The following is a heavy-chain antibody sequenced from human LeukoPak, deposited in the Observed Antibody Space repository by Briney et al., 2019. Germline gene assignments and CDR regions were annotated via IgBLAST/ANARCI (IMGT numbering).Heavy chain of an antibody. J-gene: IGHJ4*02. CDR1: GFTLSSYA. V-gene: IGHV3-23*01. D-gene: IGHD3-3*01. Sequence: GGSLRLSCAASGFTLSSYAMSWVRQAPGKGLEWVSAISGSGGSTYYPDSVKGRLTISRDNSKNTLYLQMNSLRAEDTAVYYCAKSIVSRITIFGVVIANFDYWGQGTLVTVSS. CDR3: AKSIVSRITIFGVVIANFDY. CDR2: ISGSGGST.